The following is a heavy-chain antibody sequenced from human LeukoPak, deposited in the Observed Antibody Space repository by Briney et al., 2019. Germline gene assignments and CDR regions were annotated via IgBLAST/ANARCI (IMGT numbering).Heavy chain of an antibody. CDR3: ARGYGDYSADY. CDR1: GGSISSYY. CDR2: IYTSGST. Sequence: SETLSLTCTVSGGSISSYYWGWIRQPPGKGLEWIGYIYTSGSTNYNPSLKSRVTISVDTSKNQFSLKLSSVTAADTAVYYCARGYGDYSADYWGQGTLVTVSS. D-gene: IGHD4-17*01. J-gene: IGHJ4*02. V-gene: IGHV4-4*09.